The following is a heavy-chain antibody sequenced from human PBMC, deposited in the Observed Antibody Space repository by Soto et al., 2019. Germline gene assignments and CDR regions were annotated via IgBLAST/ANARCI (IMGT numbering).Heavy chain of an antibody. CDR3: ARVLYYGSGPDAFDI. CDR1: GYTFTSYA. V-gene: IGHV1-3*01. Sequence: VASVKVSCKASGYTFTSYAMHWVRQAPGQRLEWMGWINAGNGNTKYSQKFQGRVTITRDTFASTAYMELSSLRSEDTAVYYCARVLYYGSGPDAFDIWGQGTMATVSS. D-gene: IGHD3-10*01. J-gene: IGHJ3*02. CDR2: INAGNGNT.